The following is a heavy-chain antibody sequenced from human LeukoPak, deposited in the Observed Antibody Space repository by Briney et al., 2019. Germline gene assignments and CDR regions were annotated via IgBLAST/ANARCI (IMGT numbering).Heavy chain of an antibody. Sequence: GGSLRLSCAASGFTFSSYRMNWVRQAPGKGLEWVSSISSSSSYIYYADSVKGRFTISRDNAKNSLYLQMNSLRAEDTAVYYCARDLPRQSRDYFDYWGQGTLVTVSS. CDR2: ISSSSSYI. CDR1: GFTFSSYR. V-gene: IGHV3-21*01. CDR3: ARDLPRQSRDYFDY. J-gene: IGHJ4*02. D-gene: IGHD6-19*01.